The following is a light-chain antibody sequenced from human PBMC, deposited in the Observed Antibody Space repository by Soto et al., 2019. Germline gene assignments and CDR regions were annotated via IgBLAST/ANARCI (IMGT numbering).Light chain of an antibody. CDR3: QRYGTSPWT. J-gene: IGKJ1*01. Sequence: EIVLTQSPGTRSLSPGERATLSCRASQSVSSNYIAWYQQKPGQAPRLLIVGASSRATGIPDRFSGSGSGTDFTLTISRLEPEDFAVYYCQRYGTSPWTFGQGTKVDI. V-gene: IGKV3-20*01. CDR2: GAS. CDR1: QSVSSNY.